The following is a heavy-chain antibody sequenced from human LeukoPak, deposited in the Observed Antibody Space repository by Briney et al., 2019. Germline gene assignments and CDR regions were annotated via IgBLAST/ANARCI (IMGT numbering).Heavy chain of an antibody. CDR1: GGSISSYY. Sequence: PSETLSLTCAVSGGSISSYYWSWIRQPPGQGLEWIGYIYYSGSTNYNPSLKSRVTISVDTSKNQFSLKLSSVTAADTAVYYCAGRHCRGGNYYSSPFDYWGQGTLVTVSS. CDR3: AGRHCRGGNYYSSPFDY. J-gene: IGHJ4*02. V-gene: IGHV4-59*01. D-gene: IGHD2-15*01. CDR2: IYYSGST.